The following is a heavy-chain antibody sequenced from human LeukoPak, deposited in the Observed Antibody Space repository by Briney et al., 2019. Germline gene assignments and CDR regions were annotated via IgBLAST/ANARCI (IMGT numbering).Heavy chain of an antibody. CDR3: ARLIEAGATINEDYYGMDV. Sequence: ASVKVSCKASAYTFTSYGIRWVRQAPGQGLEWMGWISAYNGNTNYAQKLQGRVTMTTDTSTSTAYMELRSLRSNDTAVYYCARLIEAGATINEDYYGMDVWGQGTTVTVSS. CDR1: AYTFTSYG. V-gene: IGHV1-18*01. D-gene: IGHD5-12*01. CDR2: ISAYNGNT. J-gene: IGHJ6*02.